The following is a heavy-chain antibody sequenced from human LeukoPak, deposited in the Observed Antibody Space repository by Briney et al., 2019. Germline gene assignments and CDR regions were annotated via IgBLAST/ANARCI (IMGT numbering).Heavy chain of an antibody. CDR3: ARGGWYFDL. V-gene: IGHV4-61*02. CDR2: IYTSGST. Sequence: SETLSLTCTVSGGSISSGSYYWSWIRQPAGKGLEWIGRIYTSGSTNYNPSLKSRVTISVDTSKNQFSLKLSSVTAADTAVYYCARGGWYFDLWGRGTLVTVSS. J-gene: IGHJ2*01. CDR1: GGSISSGSYY.